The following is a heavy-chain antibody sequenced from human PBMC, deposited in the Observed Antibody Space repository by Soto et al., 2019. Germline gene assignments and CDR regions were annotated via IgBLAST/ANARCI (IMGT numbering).Heavy chain of an antibody. CDR3: AMTPTVTTGSYRYFDL. D-gene: IGHD4-17*01. CDR1: GGSISSGGYY. Sequence: QVQLQESGPGLVKPSQTLSLTCTVSGGSISSGGYYWSWLRQHPGQGLEWIGYLYYSGSTYYNPSLKSPVTISVDTSKNQFSLKLSSVTAADTAVYYCAMTPTVTTGSYRYFDLWGRGTLVTVSS. CDR2: LYYSGST. V-gene: IGHV4-31*01. J-gene: IGHJ2*01.